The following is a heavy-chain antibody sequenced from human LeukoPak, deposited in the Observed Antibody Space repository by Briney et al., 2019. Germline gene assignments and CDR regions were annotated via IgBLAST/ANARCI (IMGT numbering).Heavy chain of an antibody. V-gene: IGHV3-20*04. D-gene: IGHD3-22*01. CDR2: INWNGGRT. CDR3: ARDSLIYDSSGYYWQN. J-gene: IGHJ4*02. CDR1: GFTFSSYV. Sequence: GALRLSCAASGFTFSSYVMNWVRQAPGKGLEWVSGINWNGGRTGYADSVKGRFTISRDNAKNSLHLQMNSLRAEDTALYYCARDSLIYDSSGYYWQNWGQGTLVTVSS.